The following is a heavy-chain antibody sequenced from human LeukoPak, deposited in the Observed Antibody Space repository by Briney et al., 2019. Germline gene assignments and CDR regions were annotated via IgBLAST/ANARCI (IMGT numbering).Heavy chain of an antibody. J-gene: IGHJ6*02. V-gene: IGHV1-18*01. Sequence: ASVKVSCKASGYTLTSYGISWVRQAPGQGLEWMGWISAYNGNTNYAQKLQGRVTMTTDTSTSTAYMELRSLRSDDTAVYYCARDDSSGLDYYYYGMDVWGQGTTVTVSS. CDR1: GYTLTSYG. CDR2: ISAYNGNT. CDR3: ARDDSSGLDYYYYGMDV. D-gene: IGHD3-22*01.